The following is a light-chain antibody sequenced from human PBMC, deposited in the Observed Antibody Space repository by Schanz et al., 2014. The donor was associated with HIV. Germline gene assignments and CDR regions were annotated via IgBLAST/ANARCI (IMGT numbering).Light chain of an antibody. CDR2: GAS. J-gene: IGKJ5*01. V-gene: IGKV3-20*01. CDR1: QTVSSRF. CDR3: QQYGSSPL. Sequence: EIVLTQSPATLSLSPGERATLSCRASQTVSSRFIVWYQQEPGQPPRLLIYGASSRATGIPDRFSGSGSGTDFTLTISRLEPEDFAVYYCQQYGSSPLFGQGTRLEIK.